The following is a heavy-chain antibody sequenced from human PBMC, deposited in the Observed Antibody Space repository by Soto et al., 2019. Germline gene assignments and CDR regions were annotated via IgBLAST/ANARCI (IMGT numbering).Heavy chain of an antibody. Sequence: PGESLKISCKGSGYSFTSYWISRVRQMPGKGLEWMGRIDPSDSYTNYSPSFQGHVTISANKSISTAYLQWSSLKASDTAMYYCARGQVVPAASTPYGMEVWGQGNTVTVSS. CDR1: GYSFTSYW. CDR3: ARGQVVPAASTPYGMEV. J-gene: IGHJ6*02. D-gene: IGHD2-2*01. CDR2: IDPSDSYT. V-gene: IGHV5-10-1*01.